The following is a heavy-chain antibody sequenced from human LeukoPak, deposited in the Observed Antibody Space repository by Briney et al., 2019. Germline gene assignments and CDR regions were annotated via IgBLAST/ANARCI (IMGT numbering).Heavy chain of an antibody. J-gene: IGHJ4*02. CDR1: GYTFTSYA. CDR2: ISVYSGNT. Sequence: ASVKVSCKASGYTFTSYAITWVRQAPGQGLEWMGWISVYSGNTHYAQKLQGRATMTTDTSTTTAYMELRSLRSDDTAVYYCARDYYDTSGYFYGSNYWGQGTLVTVSS. D-gene: IGHD3-22*01. V-gene: IGHV1-18*01. CDR3: ARDYYDTSGYFYGSNY.